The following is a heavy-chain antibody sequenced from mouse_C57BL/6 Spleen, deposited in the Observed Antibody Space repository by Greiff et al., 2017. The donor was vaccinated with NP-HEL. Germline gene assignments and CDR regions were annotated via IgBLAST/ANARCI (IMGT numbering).Heavy chain of an antibody. CDR2: IYPGDGDT. V-gene: IGHV1-82*01. J-gene: IGHJ4*01. CDR1: GYAFSSSW. Sequence: QVQLQQSGPELVKPGASVKISCKASGYAFSSSWMNWVKQRPGKGLEWIGRIYPGDGDTNYNGKFKGKATLTADKSSSTAYMQLSSLTSEDSAVYFCARLFYAMDYWGQGTLVTVSS. CDR3: ARLFYAMDY.